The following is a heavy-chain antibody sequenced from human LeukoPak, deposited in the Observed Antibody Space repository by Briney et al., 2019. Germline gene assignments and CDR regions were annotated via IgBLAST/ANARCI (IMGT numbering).Heavy chain of an antibody. CDR1: GFTFSSYW. V-gene: IGHV3-7*01. CDR2: IKQDGSEK. Sequence: GGSLRLSCAASGFTFSSYWMSWVRQAPGKGLEWVASIKQDGSEKYYVDSVKGRFTISRDNAKNSLYLQMNSLRAEDTAVYYCARGGAVVPAASRGDYYYYYYMDVWGKGTMVTVSS. D-gene: IGHD2-2*01. CDR3: ARGGAVVPAASRGDYYYYYYMDV. J-gene: IGHJ6*03.